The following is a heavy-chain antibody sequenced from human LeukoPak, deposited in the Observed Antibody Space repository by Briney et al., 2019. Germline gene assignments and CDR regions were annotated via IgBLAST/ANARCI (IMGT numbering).Heavy chain of an antibody. CDR3: ARDGYAAGPATTFDY. J-gene: IGHJ4*02. D-gene: IGHD6-25*01. CDR1: GFTFSSYW. CDR2: IKQDGSAK. Sequence: PGGSLRLSCAASGFTFSSYWMSWVRQAPGKGLEWVANIKQDGSAKYYVGSVKGRFTISRDNAKNSLYLQMNSLRAEDTAVYYCARDGYAAGPATTFDYWGQGTLVTVSS. V-gene: IGHV3-7*03.